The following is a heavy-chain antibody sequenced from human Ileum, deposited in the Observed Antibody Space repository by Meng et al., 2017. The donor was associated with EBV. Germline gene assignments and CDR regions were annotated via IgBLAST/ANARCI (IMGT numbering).Heavy chain of an antibody. J-gene: IGHJ4*02. CDR1: GGSVSRGSYY. V-gene: IGHV4-61*01. Sequence: QVQLQESGPGLVKPAETLSLTCTVSGGSVSRGSYYWTWIRQPPGKTLEWLGFIYYSGNTNYNPSLKGRVTLSIDMSKNQFSLNLTSVTAADTAVYYCARWPRSITATGGIEHWGQGTLVTVSS. CDR3: ARWPRSITATGGIEH. CDR2: IYYSGNT. D-gene: IGHD3-10*01.